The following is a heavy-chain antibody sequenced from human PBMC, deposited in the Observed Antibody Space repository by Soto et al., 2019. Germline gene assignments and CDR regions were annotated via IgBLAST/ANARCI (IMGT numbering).Heavy chain of an antibody. CDR2: LSPSTGNT. CDR1: GSPFWIFL. D-gene: IGHD2-15*01. V-gene: IGHV1-18*01. Sequence: QVHLVQSGAEMKEPGASVRASCRVFGSPFWIFLSVWVRQAPGQGFGWMGWLSPSTGNTDQAQGFQDRVTLTLDSSTNTANMELRSLGTDDTAVYYCARCYCSLGSCYACWHLDLWGPGTLVTVSS. J-gene: IGHJ2*01. CDR3: ARCYCSLGSCYACWHLDL.